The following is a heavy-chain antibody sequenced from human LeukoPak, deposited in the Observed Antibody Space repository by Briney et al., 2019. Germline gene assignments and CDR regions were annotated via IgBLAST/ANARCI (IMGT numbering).Heavy chain of an antibody. CDR2: VNGDASNT. CDR1: GLTFNSYW. Sequence: GGSLRLSCAASGLTFNSYWMHWVREVAGKGLVWVARVNGDASNTTYADSVKCRFTISRDNSKNTLYLQMNSLRAEATAVYYCARTLIVYSVSSYYFAYWGQGTLVTVSS. CDR3: ARTLIVYSVSSYYFAY. J-gene: IGHJ4*02. D-gene: IGHD6-6*01. V-gene: IGHV3-74*03.